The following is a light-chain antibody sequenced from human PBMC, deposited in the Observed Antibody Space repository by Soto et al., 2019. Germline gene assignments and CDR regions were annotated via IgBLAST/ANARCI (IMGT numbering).Light chain of an antibody. J-gene: IGLJ3*02. Sequence: QPVLTQPPSASGIPGQSVTISCSGGRSNIGTNYIYWYQQLPGTAPKLLIYRISQRPSGVPDRFSGSRSGTSASLSIRGLRSEDEADYYCAAWDDSLSVVFGGGTKVTVL. CDR3: AAWDDSLSVV. V-gene: IGLV1-47*01. CDR2: RIS. CDR1: RSNIGTNY.